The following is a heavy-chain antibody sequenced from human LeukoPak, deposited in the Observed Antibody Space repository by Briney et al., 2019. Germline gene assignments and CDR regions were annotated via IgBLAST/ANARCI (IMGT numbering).Heavy chain of an antibody. CDR1: GFTYTSYS. V-gene: IGHV3-21*01. D-gene: IGHD4-17*01. Sequence: GGSLRLSCAASGFTYTSYSLNWVRQAPGKGLEWVSSISSSSNYIYYADSVKGRFTISRDNAKNSLYLQMNSLRAEDTAVYYCARDYYGDYNFDYWGQGTLVTVSS. CDR2: ISSSSNYI. CDR3: ARDYYGDYNFDY. J-gene: IGHJ4*02.